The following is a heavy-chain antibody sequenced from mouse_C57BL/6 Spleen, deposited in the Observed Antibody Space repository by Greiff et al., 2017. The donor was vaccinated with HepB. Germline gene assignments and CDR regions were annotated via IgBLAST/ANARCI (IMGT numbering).Heavy chain of an antibody. CDR1: GYTFTDYY. CDR2: INPNNGGT. CDR3: ASNYGGYYFDY. J-gene: IGHJ2*01. V-gene: IGHV1-26*01. D-gene: IGHD1-1*01. Sequence: EVQLQQSGPELVKPGASVKISCKASGYTFTDYYMNWVKQSHGKSLEWIGDINPNNGGTSYNQKFKGKATLTVDKSSSTAYMELRSLTSEDSAVYYCASNYGGYYFDYWGQGTTLTVSS.